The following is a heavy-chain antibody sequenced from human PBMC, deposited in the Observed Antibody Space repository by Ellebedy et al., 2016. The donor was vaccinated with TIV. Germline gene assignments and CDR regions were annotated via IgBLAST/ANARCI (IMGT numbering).Heavy chain of an antibody. D-gene: IGHD2-8*01. Sequence: AASMKVSCKTSGYTFTRYVIHWLRQAPGQRLEWMGWINAGNHKTKYSEKFQGRVTMTEDTSTDTAYMELSSLRSEDTAVYYCATDLRYCSNDVCFKRYDAFDIWGQGTMVTVSS. CDR2: INAGNHKT. J-gene: IGHJ3*02. CDR1: GYTFTRYV. V-gene: IGHV1-3*01. CDR3: ATDLRYCSNDVCFKRYDAFDI.